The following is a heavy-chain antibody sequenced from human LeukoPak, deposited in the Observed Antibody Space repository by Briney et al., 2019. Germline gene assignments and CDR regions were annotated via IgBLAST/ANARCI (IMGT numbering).Heavy chain of an antibody. V-gene: IGHV3-30*03. D-gene: IGHD1-26*01. CDR1: GFTFSSYG. Sequence: GGSLRLSCAASGFTFSSYGMHWVRQAPGKGLDWVAVISHDGSNKYYGDSVKGRFTISRDNSKNTLYLQMNSLRAEDRAVYYCARGWEHQAPPDRPPLDYWGQGTLVTVSS. CDR2: ISHDGSNK. J-gene: IGHJ4*02. CDR3: ARGWEHQAPPDRPPLDY.